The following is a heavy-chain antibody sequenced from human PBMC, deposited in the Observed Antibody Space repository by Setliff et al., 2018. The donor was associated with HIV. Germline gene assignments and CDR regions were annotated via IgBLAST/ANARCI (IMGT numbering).Heavy chain of an antibody. CDR2: INVGKGDT. Sequence: PSVKVSCKASGYTFSTYSLHWVRQAPGQSLEWMGWINVGKGDTKYSQAFQDRITITRDTSANTAYMELSSLRSDDTAVYFCARGALLAVFDFDHWGHGTLVTVSS. CDR1: GYTFSTYS. D-gene: IGHD3-3*02. V-gene: IGHV1-3*01. J-gene: IGHJ4*01. CDR3: ARGALLAVFDFDH.